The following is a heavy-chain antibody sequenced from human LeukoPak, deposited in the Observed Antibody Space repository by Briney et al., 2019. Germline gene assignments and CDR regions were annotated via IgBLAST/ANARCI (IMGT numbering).Heavy chain of an antibody. CDR1: GGSISSGGYS. CDR2: IYHSGST. CDR3: ASGGTRKYDWFDP. Sequence: SQTLSLTCAVSGGSISSGGYSWSWIRQPPGKGLEWIGYIYHSGSTNYNPSLKSRVTISVDKSKNQFSLKLSSVTAADTAVYYCASGGTRKYDWFDPWGQGTLVTVSS. V-gene: IGHV4-30-2*01. D-gene: IGHD3-16*01. J-gene: IGHJ5*02.